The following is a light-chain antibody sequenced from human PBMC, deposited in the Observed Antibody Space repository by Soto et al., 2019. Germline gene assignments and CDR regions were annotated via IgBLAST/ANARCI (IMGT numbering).Light chain of an antibody. J-gene: IGLJ1*01. CDR3: SSYKSSSTLPYV. V-gene: IGLV2-14*01. Sequence: QSALSQPASVSGSPGQSITISCTGTSRDVGGYSIVSWYQQYPDKAPKLMIFDVNTRPSGVSNRFSGSKSGNTASLTISGLQAEDEADYYCSSYKSSSTLPYVFGTGTKLTVL. CDR2: DVN. CDR1: SRDVGGYSI.